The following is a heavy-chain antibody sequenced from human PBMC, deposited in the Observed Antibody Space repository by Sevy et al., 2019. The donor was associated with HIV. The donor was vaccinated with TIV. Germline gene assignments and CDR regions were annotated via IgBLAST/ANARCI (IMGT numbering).Heavy chain of an antibody. CDR3: AKRLYYCSGGSCYSGPFDY. D-gene: IGHD2-15*01. CDR2: ISGSGGST. Sequence: GGSLRLSCAASGFTFSSYAMSWVRQAPGKGLEWVSAISGSGGSTYYADSVKGRFTTSRDNSKNTLYLQMNSLRAEDTAVYYCAKRLYYCSGGSCYSGPFDYWGQGTLVTVSS. CDR1: GFTFSSYA. J-gene: IGHJ4*02. V-gene: IGHV3-23*01.